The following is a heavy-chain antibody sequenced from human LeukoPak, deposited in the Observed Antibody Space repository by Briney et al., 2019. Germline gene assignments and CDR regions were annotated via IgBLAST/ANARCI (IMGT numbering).Heavy chain of an antibody. CDR1: GFTFSSYW. D-gene: IGHD6-13*01. CDR2: IKQDGSEK. V-gene: IGHV3-7*01. CDR3: ARDLGAAAAGSIAFGI. J-gene: IGHJ3*02. Sequence: QTGGSLRLSCAASGFTFSSYWMSWVRQAPGKGLEWVANIKQDGSEKYYADSVKGRFTISRDNAKNSLYLQMNSLRAEDTAVYYCARDLGAAAAGSIAFGIWGQGTMVTVSS.